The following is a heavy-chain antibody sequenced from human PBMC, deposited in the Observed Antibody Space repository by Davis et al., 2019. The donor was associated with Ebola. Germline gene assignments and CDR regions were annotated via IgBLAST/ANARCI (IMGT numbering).Heavy chain of an antibody. CDR1: GFIFRNYV. CDR2: LGTSADT. D-gene: IGHD3-10*01. CDR3: ARARGPGYFDY. V-gene: IGHV3-23*01. Sequence: PGGSLRLSCAASGFIFRNYVMSWVRQAPGKGLEWVSTLGTSADTYYADSVKGRFTISRDNSRNTLYLQMNSLRAEDTAVYYCARARGPGYFDYWGQGTLVTVSS. J-gene: IGHJ4*02.